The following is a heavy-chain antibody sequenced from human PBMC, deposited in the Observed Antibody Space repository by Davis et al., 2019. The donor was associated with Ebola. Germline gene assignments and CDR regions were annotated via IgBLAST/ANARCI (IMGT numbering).Heavy chain of an antibody. CDR1: GFTFSSYG. CDR3: ARDTTYYDFWSGFWFDP. V-gene: IGHV3-33*01. Sequence: GGSLRLSCAASGFTFSSYGMHWVRQAPGKGLEWVAVIWYDGSNKYYADSVKGRFTISRDNSKNTLYLQMNSLRAEDTAVYYCARDTTYYDFWSGFWFDPWGQGTLVTVSS. J-gene: IGHJ5*02. CDR2: IWYDGSNK. D-gene: IGHD3-3*01.